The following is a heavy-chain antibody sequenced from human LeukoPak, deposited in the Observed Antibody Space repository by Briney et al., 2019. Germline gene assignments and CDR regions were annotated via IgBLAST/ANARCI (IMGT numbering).Heavy chain of an antibody. CDR1: GGPFSEYY. V-gene: IGHV4-34*01. J-gene: IGHJ6*02. CDR2: INHSGST. Sequence: PSETLSLTCAVYGGPFSEYYWSWIRQPPGKGLEWIGEINHSGSTNYNPSLKSRVTILLDKSKNQFSLKLRSVTAADTAVYYCARGFDYSRYYGMDVWGQGTTVTVSS. CDR3: ARGFDYSRYYGMDV. D-gene: IGHD4-11*01.